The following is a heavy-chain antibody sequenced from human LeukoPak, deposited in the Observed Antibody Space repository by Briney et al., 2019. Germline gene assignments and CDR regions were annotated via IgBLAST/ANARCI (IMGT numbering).Heavy chain of an antibody. Sequence: SQTLSLTCTVSGGSISRGGYYWSWVRQHPGKGLEWIGYIYYSGSTYYNPSLKSRVTISVDTSKNQFSLKLSSVTAADTAVYYCARFPYCGGDCPEPGYWGQGTLVTVSS. J-gene: IGHJ4*02. D-gene: IGHD2-21*02. CDR3: ARFPYCGGDCPEPGY. V-gene: IGHV4-31*03. CDR1: GGSISRGGYY. CDR2: IYYSGST.